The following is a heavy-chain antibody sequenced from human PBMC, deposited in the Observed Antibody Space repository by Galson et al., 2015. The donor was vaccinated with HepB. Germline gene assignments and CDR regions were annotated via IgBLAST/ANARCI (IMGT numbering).Heavy chain of an antibody. J-gene: IGHJ4*02. Sequence: ISGDSVSRNTGAWSWIRQSPSRGLEWLGKTHYTSRWYFDYAISMKSRLTISPDTSKNQFSLQLLSVTPEDTAVYYCVRDYDWAFDYWGQGTPVTVSS. V-gene: IGHV6-1*01. CDR3: VRDYDWAFDY. CDR1: GDSVSRNTGA. D-gene: IGHD1-1*01. CDR2: THYTSRWYF.